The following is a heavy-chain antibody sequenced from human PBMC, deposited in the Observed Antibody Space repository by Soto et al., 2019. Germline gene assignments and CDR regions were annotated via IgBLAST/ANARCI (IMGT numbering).Heavy chain of an antibody. CDR3: AGAVTWGLDV. V-gene: IGHV3-48*01. D-gene: IGHD3-16*01. J-gene: IGHJ6*02. Sequence: EVQLVESGGGLVQPGGSLRLSCAASGFTFSLYSMSWVRQAPGKGLEWVSYISRSSTGIHYADSVKGRFTSSRDDAPNSTHLQMNSLRAGVTAVYYCAGAVTWGLDVWGQGTAVSISS. CDR2: ISRSSTGI. CDR1: GFTFSLYS.